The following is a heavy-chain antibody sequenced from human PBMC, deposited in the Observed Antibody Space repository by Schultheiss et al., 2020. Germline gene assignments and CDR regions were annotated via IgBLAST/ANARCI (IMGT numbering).Heavy chain of an antibody. CDR3: ARTIAGLGYYYGMDV. J-gene: IGHJ6*02. Sequence: TLSLTCAASGFTFSSYWMSWVRQAPGKGLEWLALIDWDDDKYYSTSLKTRLTISKDTSKNQVVLTMTNMDPVDTATYYCARTIAGLGYYYGMDVWGQGTTVTVSS. D-gene: IGHD6-13*01. CDR1: GFTFSSYW. CDR2: IDWDDDK. V-gene: IGHV2-70*18.